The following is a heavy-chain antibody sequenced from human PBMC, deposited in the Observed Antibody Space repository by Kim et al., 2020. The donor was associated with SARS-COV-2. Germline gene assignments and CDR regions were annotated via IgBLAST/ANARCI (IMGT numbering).Heavy chain of an antibody. Sequence: SETLSLTCAVYGGSFSGYYWSWIRQPPGKGLEWIGEINHSGSTNYNPSLKSRVTISVDTSKNQFSLKLSSVTAADTAVYYCARSAWAVRFDPWGQGTLVTVSS. J-gene: IGHJ5*02. CDR1: GGSFSGYY. CDR2: INHSGST. CDR3: ARSAWAVRFDP. V-gene: IGHV4-34*01. D-gene: IGHD4-17*01.